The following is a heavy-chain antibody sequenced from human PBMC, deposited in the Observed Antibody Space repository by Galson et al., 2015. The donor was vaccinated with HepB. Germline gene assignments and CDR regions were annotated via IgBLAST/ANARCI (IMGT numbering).Heavy chain of an antibody. CDR3: ARAQRDYYDSSKYYFDY. Sequence: SLRLSCAASGFTFSSYSMNWVRQAPGKGLEWVSSISSSSSYIYYADSVKGRFTISRDNAKNSLYLQRNSLRAEDTAVYYYARAQRDYYDSSKYYFDYWGQGTLVTVSS. CDR2: ISSSSSYI. V-gene: IGHV3-21*01. J-gene: IGHJ4*02. CDR1: GFTFSSYS. D-gene: IGHD3-22*01.